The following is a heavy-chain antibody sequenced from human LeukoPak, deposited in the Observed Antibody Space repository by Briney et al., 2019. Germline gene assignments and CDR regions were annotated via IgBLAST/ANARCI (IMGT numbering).Heavy chain of an antibody. CDR2: INSDGSST. Sequence: PGGSLRLSCAASGFTFSSYWMHWVRQAPGKXLVWVSRINSDGSSTSYAESVKGRFTISRDNAKNTVYLQMNSPRAEDTAVYYCARDDYGDSFDYWGQGTLVTVSS. J-gene: IGHJ4*02. CDR3: ARDDYGDSFDY. CDR1: GFTFSSYW. V-gene: IGHV3-74*01. D-gene: IGHD4-17*01.